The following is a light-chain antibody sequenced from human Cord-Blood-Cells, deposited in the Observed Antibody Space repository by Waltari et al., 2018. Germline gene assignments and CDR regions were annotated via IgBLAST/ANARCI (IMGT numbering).Light chain of an antibody. Sequence: EIVLTQSPGTLSLSPGERATLSCRVSQSVSSSYLAWYQQKPGQAPRLLIYGASSRATGIPDRFSGSGSGTDFTLTISRLEPEDFAVYYCQHETFGQGTKVEIK. J-gene: IGKJ1*01. CDR3: QHET. CDR2: GAS. V-gene: IGKV3-20*01. CDR1: QSVSSSY.